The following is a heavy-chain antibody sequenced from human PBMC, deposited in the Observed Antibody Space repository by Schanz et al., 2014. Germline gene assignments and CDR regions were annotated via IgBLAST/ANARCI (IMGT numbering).Heavy chain of an antibody. CDR2: ISGRGIDT. D-gene: IGHD1-26*01. J-gene: IGHJ4*02. CDR1: GFNFNIYA. CDR3: AKEGSIYWDRSVDY. V-gene: IGHV3-23*04. Sequence: VHLVESGGGVVQPGRSLRLSCAASGFNFNIYAMNWVRQAPGKGLEWVSTISGRGIDTYYADSVKGRFTISRDNSKNTLYLQMNSLRPEDTAVYYCAKEGSIYWDRSVDYWGQGTLVTVSS.